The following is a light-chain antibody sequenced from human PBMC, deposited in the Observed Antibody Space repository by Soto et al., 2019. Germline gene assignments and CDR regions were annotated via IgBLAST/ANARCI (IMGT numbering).Light chain of an antibody. Sequence: EIVMTPSPATLSVSPQERASLSCRASQSGGSKLAWYQHKPGQAPRLLIYDASTRATGFPARFSGSGSGTEFTLTISSLQPEDFAVYYCQQYNNWPPFTFGPGTKVDIK. CDR1: QSGGSK. J-gene: IGKJ3*01. CDR3: QQYNNWPPFT. CDR2: DAS. V-gene: IGKV3-15*01.